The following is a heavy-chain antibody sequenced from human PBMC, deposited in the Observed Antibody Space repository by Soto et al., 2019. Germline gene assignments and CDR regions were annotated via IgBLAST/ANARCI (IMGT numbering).Heavy chain of an antibody. CDR1: GFAFSSYA. D-gene: IGHD3-16*01. Sequence: GGSLRLSCAASGFAFSSYAMSWVRQAPGKGLEWVSAISGSGGSTYYADSVKGRLTISRDNSKNTLYLQMNSLRAEDTAVYYCANNDYVWGSYYGMDVWSQGTRVTVSS. CDR2: ISGSGGST. CDR3: ANNDYVWGSYYGMDV. V-gene: IGHV3-23*01. J-gene: IGHJ6*02.